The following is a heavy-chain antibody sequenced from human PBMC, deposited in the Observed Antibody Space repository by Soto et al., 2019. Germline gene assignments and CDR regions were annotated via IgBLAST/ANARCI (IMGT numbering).Heavy chain of an antibody. Sequence: AAVKVSCKASGYTFTGYYMHWVRQAPGQGLEWMGWINPNSGGTNYAQKFQGRVTMTRDTSISTAYMELSRLRSDDTAVYYCARGSIAVAGTMDYWGQGTLVTVSS. D-gene: IGHD6-19*01. CDR3: ARGSIAVAGTMDY. V-gene: IGHV1-2*02. CDR1: GYTFTGYY. J-gene: IGHJ4*02. CDR2: INPNSGGT.